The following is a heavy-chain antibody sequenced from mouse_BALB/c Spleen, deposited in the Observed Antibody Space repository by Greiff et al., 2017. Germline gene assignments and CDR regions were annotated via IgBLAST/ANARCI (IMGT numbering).Heavy chain of an antibody. CDR2: IYPGSGST. V-gene: IGHV1S22*01. D-gene: IGHD1-1*01. J-gene: IGHJ4*01. Sequence: LQQPGSELVRPGASVKLSCKASGYTFTSYWMHWVKQRPGQGLEWIGNIYPGSGSTNYDEKLKSKATLTVDTSSSTAYMQLSSLTSEDSAVYYCTRRAVVAHYAMDYWGQGTSVTVSS. CDR3: TRRAVVAHYAMDY. CDR1: GYTFTSYW.